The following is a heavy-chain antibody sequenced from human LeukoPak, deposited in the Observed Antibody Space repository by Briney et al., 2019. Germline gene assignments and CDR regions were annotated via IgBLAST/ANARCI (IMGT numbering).Heavy chain of an antibody. V-gene: IGHV4-30-2*01. Sequence: SETLSLTCTVSGGSISSGGYYWSWIRQPPGKGLEWIGYIYHSGSTYYNPSLKSRVTISVDRSKNQFSLKLSSVTAADTAVYYCARGYGSGTDRFDYWGQGTLVTVSS. D-gene: IGHD3-10*01. CDR2: IYHSGST. J-gene: IGHJ4*02. CDR3: ARGYGSGTDRFDY. CDR1: GGSISSGGYY.